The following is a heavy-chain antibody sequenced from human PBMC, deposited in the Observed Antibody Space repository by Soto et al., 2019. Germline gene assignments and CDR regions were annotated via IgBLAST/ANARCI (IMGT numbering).Heavy chain of an antibody. CDR1: GGSISTYY. CDR3: ARGRYIYGLYYFDY. V-gene: IGHV4-59*01. Sequence: SETLSLTCTVSGGSISTYYWSWIRQPPGKGLEWIGYIHYTGSTNYNPSLKSRVTISVDTSKNQFSLKLSSVTAADTAVYYCARGRYIYGLYYFDYWGQGTLVTVSS. D-gene: IGHD5-18*01. J-gene: IGHJ4*02. CDR2: IHYTGST.